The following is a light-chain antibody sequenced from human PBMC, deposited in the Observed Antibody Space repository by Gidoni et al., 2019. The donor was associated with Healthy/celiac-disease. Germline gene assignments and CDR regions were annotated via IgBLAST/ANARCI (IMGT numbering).Light chain of an antibody. CDR1: QSVSSN. J-gene: IGKJ1*01. V-gene: IGKV3-15*01. Sequence: EIVMTQSPATLSVSPGERATLSCRARQSVSSNLAWYQQQPGQPPRLLLYVASTRATGIPARFSGSGSGAEFPLTLSSLQSEDFAVYYCQQYNNWPTFGQGTKVDIK. CDR2: VAS. CDR3: QQYNNWPT.